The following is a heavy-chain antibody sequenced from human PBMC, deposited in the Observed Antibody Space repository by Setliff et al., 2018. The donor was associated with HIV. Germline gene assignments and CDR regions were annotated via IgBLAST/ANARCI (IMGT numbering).Heavy chain of an antibody. Sequence: LSLTCTVSGGSIRSGSYYWSWIRQPAGKGLEWIGHIFTSGSTNYNPSLKSRVTISGDTSKNHFSLKLSSVTAADTAVYYCARGNDSVWGSFRSPLKYFFDFWGQGTLVTVSS. CDR2: IFTSGST. D-gene: IGHD3-16*02. CDR3: ARGNDSVWGSFRSPLKYFFDF. J-gene: IGHJ4*02. V-gene: IGHV4-61*09. CDR1: GGSIRSGSYY.